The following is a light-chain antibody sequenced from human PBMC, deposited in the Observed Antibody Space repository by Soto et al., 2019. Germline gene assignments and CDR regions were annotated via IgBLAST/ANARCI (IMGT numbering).Light chain of an antibody. Sequence: EIVLTQSPATLSLSPGERATLSCRASQSVSRYLAWYQQRPGQAPRLLSYDASNRATGSPARFSGSGSGTDFTLTISSLEPEDSAVYYCQQRSSWPITFGQGTRLEIK. CDR3: QQRSSWPIT. CDR2: DAS. CDR1: QSVSRY. V-gene: IGKV3-11*01. J-gene: IGKJ5*01.